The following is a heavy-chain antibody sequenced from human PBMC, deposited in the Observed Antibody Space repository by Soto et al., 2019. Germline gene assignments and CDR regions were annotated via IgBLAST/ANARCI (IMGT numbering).Heavy chain of an antibody. CDR1: GGSVRSGSYY. V-gene: IGHV4-61*01. J-gene: IGHJ4*02. CDR2: IYNSGSA. D-gene: IGHD3-16*01. Sequence: QVQLQESGPGLVKPSETLSLTCTVSGGSVRSGSYYWGWIRQPPGKGLEWIGYIYNSGSAKYNPSPKTRVTISIDTAKNQFSLELSSVTSEDTAVDCCAGDRGGVMGGGTYYFDYWGQGTLVTVSS. CDR3: AGDRGGVMGGGTYYFDY.